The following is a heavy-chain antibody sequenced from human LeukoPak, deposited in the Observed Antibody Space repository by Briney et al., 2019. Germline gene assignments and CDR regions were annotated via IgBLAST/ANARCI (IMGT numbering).Heavy chain of an antibody. V-gene: IGHV3-21*01. CDR3: AKAVRMATIRNSHYFDY. J-gene: IGHJ4*02. CDR2: ISSSSSYI. Sequence: GGSLRLSCAASGFTFSSYSMNWVRQAPGKGLEWVSSISSSSSYIYYADSVKGRFTISRDNPKNTLYLQMNSLRAEDTAVYYCAKAVRMATIRNSHYFDYWGQGTLVTVSS. CDR1: GFTFSSYS. D-gene: IGHD5-24*01.